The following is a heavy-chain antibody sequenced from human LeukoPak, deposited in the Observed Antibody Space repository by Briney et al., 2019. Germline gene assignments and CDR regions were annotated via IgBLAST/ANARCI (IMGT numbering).Heavy chain of an antibody. Sequence: GGSLRLSCAASGFTFRNSDMHWVRQAPGKGPEWVAFIQADGGNKYYADSVKGRFTISRDNSENMVFLQMNSLRAEDTAVYYCANYPNQVVFFSWGQGTLVTVSS. D-gene: IGHD2-2*01. CDR1: GFTFRNSD. CDR3: ANYPNQVVFFS. J-gene: IGHJ5*02. V-gene: IGHV3-30*02. CDR2: IQADGGNK.